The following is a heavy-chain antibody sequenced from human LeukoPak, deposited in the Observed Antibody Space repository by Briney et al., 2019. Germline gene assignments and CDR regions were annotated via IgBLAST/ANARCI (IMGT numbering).Heavy chain of an antibody. D-gene: IGHD3-22*01. J-gene: IGHJ4*02. CDR2: VIPIFGTA. CDR3: ATRAGYYYDSSGYYRDYFDY. Sequence: SVKVSCKASGGTFSSYAISWVRQAPGQGLEWMGEVIPIFGTANYAQKFQGRVTITADESTSTAYMELSSLRSEDTAVYYCATRAGYYYDSSGYYRDYFDYWGQGTLVTVSS. V-gene: IGHV1-69*13. CDR1: GGTFSSYA.